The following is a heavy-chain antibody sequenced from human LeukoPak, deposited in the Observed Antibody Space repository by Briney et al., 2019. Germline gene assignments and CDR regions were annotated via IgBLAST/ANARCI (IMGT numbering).Heavy chain of an antibody. D-gene: IGHD6-13*01. CDR1: GFTFSSYW. J-gene: IGHJ4*02. Sequence: PGGSLRLSCAASGFTFSSYWMSWVRQAPGKGLEWVAVIWYDGSNKYYADSVKGRFTISRDNSKNTLYLQMNSLRAEDTAVYYCARDFGGIAAAGTFDYWGQGTLVTVSS. CDR2: IWYDGSNK. V-gene: IGHV3-33*08. CDR3: ARDFGGIAAAGTFDY.